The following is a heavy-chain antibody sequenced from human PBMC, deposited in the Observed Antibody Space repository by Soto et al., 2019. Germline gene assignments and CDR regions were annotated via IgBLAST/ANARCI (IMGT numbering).Heavy chain of an antibody. D-gene: IGHD2-2*01. CDR3: ARTKTGYCSSTSCYNWFDP. CDR1: GFTFSSYS. Sequence: GGSLRLSCAASGFTFSSYSMNWVRQAPGKGLEWVSYISSSSSTIYYADSVKGRFTISRDNAKNSLYLQMNSLRAEDTVVYYCARTKTGYCSSTSCYNWFDPWGQGTLVTVSS. V-gene: IGHV3-48*01. J-gene: IGHJ5*02. CDR2: ISSSSSTI.